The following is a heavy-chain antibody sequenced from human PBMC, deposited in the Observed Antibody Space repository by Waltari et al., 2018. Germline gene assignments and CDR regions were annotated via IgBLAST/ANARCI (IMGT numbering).Heavy chain of an antibody. CDR1: GFTFSSYA. CDR3: ARSHGAGPLGY. V-gene: IGHV3-64*01. Sequence: EVQLVESGGGLVQPGGSLRLSCAASGFTFSSYAMHWVRQAPGKGLEDVSAISSKGGSTYYANSVKGRFTISRDNSKNTLYLQMGSLRAEDMAVYYCARSHGAGPLGYWGQGTLVTVSS. CDR2: ISSKGGST. D-gene: IGHD3-10*01. J-gene: IGHJ4*02.